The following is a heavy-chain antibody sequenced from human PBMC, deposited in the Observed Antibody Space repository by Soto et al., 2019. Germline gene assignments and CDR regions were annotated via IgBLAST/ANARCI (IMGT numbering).Heavy chain of an antibody. V-gene: IGHV4-39*02. D-gene: IGHD5-12*01. CDR2: YSYTGST. CDR3: AKDPKAIIVATFAFDI. Sequence: SETLSLTCTVSGGSISSRTYYWGWIRQPPGKGLEWIGSYSYTGSTCYSPTLKSRVTISVDTSKNHFSLTLSSVTAADTAVYYCAKDPKAIIVATFAFDIWGQGTMVTVSS. CDR1: GGSISSRTYY. J-gene: IGHJ3*02.